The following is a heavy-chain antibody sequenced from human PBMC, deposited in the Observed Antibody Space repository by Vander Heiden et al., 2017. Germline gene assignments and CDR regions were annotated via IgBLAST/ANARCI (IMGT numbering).Heavy chain of an antibody. CDR1: GFTFSSYA. D-gene: IGHD3-22*01. Sequence: QVQLVESGGGVVQPGRSLRLSCAASGFTFSSYAMHWVRQAPGKGLEWVAVISYDGSNKYYADSVKGRFTISRDNSKNTLYLQMNSLRAEDTAVYYCARGVAMRGVVITQPFDYWGQGTLVTVSS. J-gene: IGHJ4*02. V-gene: IGHV3-30-3*01. CDR3: ARGVAMRGVVITQPFDY. CDR2: ISYDGSNK.